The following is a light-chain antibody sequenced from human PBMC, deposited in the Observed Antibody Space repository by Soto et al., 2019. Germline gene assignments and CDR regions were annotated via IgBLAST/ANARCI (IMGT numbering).Light chain of an antibody. Sequence: DIQMTQSPSTLSASIGDTVTVACRASQGISNWLAWYQQKPGKAPKLLIFHASSLESGVPSRFSGSGSGTEFTLTISSLQSDDFATYYCQQYNGWPITFGQGTRLEIK. CDR3: QQYNGWPIT. CDR1: QGISNW. CDR2: HAS. J-gene: IGKJ5*01. V-gene: IGKV1-5*01.